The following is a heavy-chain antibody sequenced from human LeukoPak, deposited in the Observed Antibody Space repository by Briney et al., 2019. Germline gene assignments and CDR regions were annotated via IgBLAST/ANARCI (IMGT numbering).Heavy chain of an antibody. CDR1: GGSISGGSYY. D-gene: IGHD3-22*01. CDR2: IYTSGST. V-gene: IGHV4-61*02. CDR3: ARQAVYYDSSGYSHDAFDI. Sequence: PSQTLSLTCTVSGGSISGGSYYWSWIRQPAGKGLEWIGRIYTSGSTNYNPSLKSRVTISVDTSKSQFSLKLSSVTAADTAVYYCARQAVYYDSSGYSHDAFDIWGQGTMVTVSS. J-gene: IGHJ3*02.